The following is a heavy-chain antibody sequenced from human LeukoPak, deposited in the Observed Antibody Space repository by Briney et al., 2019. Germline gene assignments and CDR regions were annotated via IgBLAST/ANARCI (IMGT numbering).Heavy chain of an antibody. V-gene: IGHV3-7*01. D-gene: IGHD1-26*01. CDR3: ARGGLRYPDY. CDR1: GFTFNHYW. J-gene: IGHJ4*02. CDR2: IKYDGSEK. Sequence: GGSLRLSCAASGFTFNHYWMSWVRQAPGKGLEWMANIKYDGSEKYYVDSVKGRFTISRDNAKNSLYLQMNSLRAEDTAVYYCARGGLRYPDYWGQGTLVTVSS.